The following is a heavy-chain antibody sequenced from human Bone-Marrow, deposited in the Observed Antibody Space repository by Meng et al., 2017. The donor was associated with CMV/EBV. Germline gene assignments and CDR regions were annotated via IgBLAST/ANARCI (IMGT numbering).Heavy chain of an antibody. J-gene: IGHJ4*02. CDR1: GGTFSSYA. CDR3: ARYSSIPFDF. V-gene: IGHV1-8*02. CDR2: MNPNSGNA. Sequence: ASVKVSCKASGGTFSSYAISWVRQATGQGLEWMGWMNPNSGNAGYAQKFQGRVTMTWNTSISTAYMELSSLRSGDTAVYYCARYSSIPFDFWGQGTLATVSS. D-gene: IGHD6-13*01.